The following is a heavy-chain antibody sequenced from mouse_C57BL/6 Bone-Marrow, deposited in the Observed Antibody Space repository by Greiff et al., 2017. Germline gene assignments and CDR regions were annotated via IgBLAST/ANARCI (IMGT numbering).Heavy chain of an antibody. D-gene: IGHD1-1*01. CDR2: IYPGDGDT. CDR3: ARSITTVVAKDWYFDV. J-gene: IGHJ1*03. Sequence: VQLQQSGPELVKPGASVKISCKASGYAFSSSWMNWVKQRPGKGLEWIGRIYPGDGDTNYNGKFKGKATLTADKSSSTAYMQLSSLTSEDSAVYFCARSITTVVAKDWYFDVWGTGTTVTVSS. CDR1: GYAFSSSW. V-gene: IGHV1-82*01.